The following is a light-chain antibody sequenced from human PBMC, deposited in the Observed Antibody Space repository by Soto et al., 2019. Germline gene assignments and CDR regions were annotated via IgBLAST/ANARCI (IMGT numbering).Light chain of an antibody. J-gene: IGKJ4*01. CDR1: QSISSR. CDR3: QHYTSYPLT. V-gene: IGKV1-5*03. Sequence: DIQMTQSPATLSASVGDRVTITCRASQSISSRLVWHQQKPGKAPKLLIYEASSLESGVPSRFSGSGSGTDFTLTISSLQPDDFATYYCQHYTSYPLTFGGGTKVEIK. CDR2: EAS.